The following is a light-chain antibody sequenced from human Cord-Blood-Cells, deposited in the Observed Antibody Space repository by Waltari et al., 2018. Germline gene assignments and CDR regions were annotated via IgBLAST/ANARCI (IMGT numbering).Light chain of an antibody. J-gene: IGLJ3*02. CDR3: VLYMGSGISV. CDR1: SCSASPSYY. Sequence: QTVVTQEPSFSVSPGGTATPTCGLISCSASPSYYPSWYQQTPGQAPRTLIYSTNTRSSGVPDRFSGSILGNKAALTITGAQADDESDYYCVLYMGSGISVFGGGTKLTVL. V-gene: IGLV8-61*01. CDR2: STN.